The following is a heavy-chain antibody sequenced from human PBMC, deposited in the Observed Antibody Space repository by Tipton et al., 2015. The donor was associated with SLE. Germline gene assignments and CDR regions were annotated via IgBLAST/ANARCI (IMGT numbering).Heavy chain of an antibody. CDR2: LNYNGGA. D-gene: IGHD2-2*01. V-gene: IGHV4-61*05. CDR1: GGSISSKNYY. J-gene: IGHJ4*02. CDR3: ARIAIAPAMGEYYFDS. Sequence: TLSLTCTVSGGSISSKNYYWGWIRQPPGKGLEWIGYLNYNGGATYSPSLKSRVTTSVDTSKNQFSLNLNSVTAADTAVYYCARIAIAPAMGEYYFDSWGQGTLVTVSS.